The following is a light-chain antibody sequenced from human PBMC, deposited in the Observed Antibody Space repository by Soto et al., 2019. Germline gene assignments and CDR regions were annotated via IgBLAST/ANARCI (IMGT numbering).Light chain of an antibody. CDR1: SSNIGSNY. CDR2: RNN. J-gene: IGLJ1*01. Sequence: QSALTQPPSASGTPGHRVTISCSGSSSNIGSNYVYWYQQLPGTAPKLLIYRNNQRPSGVPDRFSGSKSGTSASLAISGLRSEDEADYYCAAWDDSLSGQVFGTGTKVTV. CDR3: AAWDDSLSGQV. V-gene: IGLV1-47*01.